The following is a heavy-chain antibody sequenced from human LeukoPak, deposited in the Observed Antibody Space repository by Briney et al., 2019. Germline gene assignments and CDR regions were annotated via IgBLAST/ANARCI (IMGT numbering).Heavy chain of an antibody. CDR3: ARHGGGYGSGTYYNFDF. CDR1: GGSISSYC. D-gene: IGHD3-10*01. J-gene: IGHJ4*02. Sequence: SETLSLTCTVSGGSISSYCWSWTRQPPGKGLEWIGYIFYTGSTNYNPSLKSRVTISVDTSKNQFSLKLRSVTAADTAVYYCARHGGGYGSGTYYNFDFWGQGALVTVSS. CDR2: IFYTGST. V-gene: IGHV4-59*08.